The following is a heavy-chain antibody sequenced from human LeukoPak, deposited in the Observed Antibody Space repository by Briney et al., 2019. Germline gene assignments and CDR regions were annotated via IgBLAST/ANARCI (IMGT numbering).Heavy chain of an antibody. CDR1: GDFITGSTYY. CDR3: ARQYYDSTGYYYFDY. J-gene: IGHJ4*02. D-gene: IGHD3-22*01. CDR2: MYYSGST. V-gene: IGHV4-39*01. Sequence: SETLSLTCTVSGDFITGSTYYWGCIRQPPGKGLEWIGSMYYSGSTYSNPSLRSRVTMSADTSKNQFSLNLKSVTAADTAVYYCARQYYDSTGYYYFDYWGQGTLVTVSS.